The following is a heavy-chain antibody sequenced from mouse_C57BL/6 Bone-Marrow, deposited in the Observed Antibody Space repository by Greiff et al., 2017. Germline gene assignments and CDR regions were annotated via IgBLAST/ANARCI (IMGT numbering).Heavy chain of an antibody. V-gene: IGHV1-69*01. CDR1: GYTFTSYW. J-gene: IGHJ1*03. CDR3: ARRCYGSSPYWYFDV. CDR2: IDPSDSYT. D-gene: IGHD1-1*01. Sequence: QVQLQQPGAELVMPGASVKLSCKASGYTFTSYWMHWEKQRPGQGLEWIGEIDPSDSYTNYNQKFKGKSTLTVDKSSSTAYMQLSSLTSEDSAVYYCARRCYGSSPYWYFDVWGTGTTVTVSS.